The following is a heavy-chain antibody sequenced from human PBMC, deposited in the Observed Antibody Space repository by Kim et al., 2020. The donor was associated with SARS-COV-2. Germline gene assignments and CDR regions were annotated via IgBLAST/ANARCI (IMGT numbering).Heavy chain of an antibody. Sequence: GGSLRLSCTASGFSLTRYEMDWVRQAPGKGLEWIAYISNTGETINYADSVKGRFTISRDNAKNSMYLQMNRLRVEDTAVYYCARDVYNWNYGDWGQGTMV. CDR3: ARDVYNWNYGD. V-gene: IGHV3-48*03. D-gene: IGHD1-7*01. CDR2: ISNTGETI. J-gene: IGHJ3*01. CDR1: GFSLTRYE.